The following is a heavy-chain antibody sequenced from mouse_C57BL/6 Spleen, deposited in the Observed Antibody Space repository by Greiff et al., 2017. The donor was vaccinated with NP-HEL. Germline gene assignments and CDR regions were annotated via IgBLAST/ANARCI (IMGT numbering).Heavy chain of an antibody. CDR3: ARAVTTVVDFDY. Sequence: EVQLQESGPELVKPGASVKIPCKASGYTFTDYNMDWVKQSHGKSLEWIGDINPNNGGTIYNQKFKGKATLTVDKASSTAYMELRSLTSEDTAVYYCARAVTTVVDFDYWGQGTTLTVSS. CDR2: INPNNGGT. J-gene: IGHJ2*01. D-gene: IGHD1-1*01. V-gene: IGHV1-18*01. CDR1: GYTFTDYN.